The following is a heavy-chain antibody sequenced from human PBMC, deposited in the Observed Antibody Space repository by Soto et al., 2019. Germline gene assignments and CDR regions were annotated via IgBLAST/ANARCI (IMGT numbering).Heavy chain of an antibody. CDR1: GGSISSSSYY. CDR3: ARTHWAVAKRYFDY. D-gene: IGHD6-19*01. Sequence: QLQLQESGPGLVKPSETLSLTCTVSGGSISSSSYYWGWIRQPPGKGLEWIGSIYYSGSTYYNPSLKSRVTISVDTSKNQFSLKLSSVTAADTAVYYCARTHWAVAKRYFDYWGQGTLVTVSS. CDR2: IYYSGST. J-gene: IGHJ4*02. V-gene: IGHV4-39*01.